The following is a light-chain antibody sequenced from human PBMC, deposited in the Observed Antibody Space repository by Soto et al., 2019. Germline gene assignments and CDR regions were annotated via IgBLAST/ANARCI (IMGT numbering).Light chain of an antibody. CDR1: SRDVGTYNL. J-gene: IGLJ1*01. CDR2: EDT. V-gene: IGLV2-23*01. Sequence: QSALTQPASVSGSPGQSITISCSGTSRDVGTYNLVSWYQQHPGKAPKHMIYEDTKRPSGVSIRFSGSKSGNTASLTISGLQAEDEADYYCCAFAGNSVYVFGTGTKVTVL. CDR3: CAFAGNSVYV.